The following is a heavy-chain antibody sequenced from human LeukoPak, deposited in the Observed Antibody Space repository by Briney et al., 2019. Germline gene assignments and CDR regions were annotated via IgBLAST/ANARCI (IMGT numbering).Heavy chain of an antibody. J-gene: IGHJ4*02. Sequence: GSLRLSCAAPGFIFDNYAIHWVRQAPGKGLEWVSLISGDGGSTFYADSVRGRFTISRDNTRKSLSLQMSSLRSEDTALYHCARESETSGWYDYWGQGTLVTVSS. V-gene: IGHV3-43*02. CDR1: GFIFDNYA. D-gene: IGHD6-19*01. CDR2: ISGDGGST. CDR3: ARESETSGWYDY.